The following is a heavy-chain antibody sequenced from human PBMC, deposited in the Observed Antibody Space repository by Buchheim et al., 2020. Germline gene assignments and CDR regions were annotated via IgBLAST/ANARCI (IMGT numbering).Heavy chain of an antibody. CDR3: AILRLGQFPE. Sequence: EVQLVESGGGLVQPGGSLRLSCAASGFIFANYAMTWVRQAPGKGLEWVAAISAGGGGTYYGDSLKGRFTVSRDHSKDTLFLQVNSLRGDDTAVYYCAILRLGQFPEWGQGTL. V-gene: IGHV3-23*04. J-gene: IGHJ4*02. D-gene: IGHD3-16*01. CDR2: ISAGGGGT. CDR1: GFIFANYA.